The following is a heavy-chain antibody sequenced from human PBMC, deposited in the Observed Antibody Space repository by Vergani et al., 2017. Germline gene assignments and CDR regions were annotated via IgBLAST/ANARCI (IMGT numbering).Heavy chain of an antibody. V-gene: IGHV1-45*02. J-gene: IGHJ4*02. CDR1: GYTFTYRY. CDR2: ITPFNGNT. D-gene: IGHD3-22*01. Sequence: QMQLVQSGAEVKKTGSSVKVSCKASGYTFTYRYLHWVRQAPGQALEWMGWITPFNGNTNYAQKFQDRVTITRDRSMSTAYMELSSLRSEDTAVYYCARSYDSSGPSGYWGQGTLVTVSS. CDR3: ARSYDSSGPSGY.